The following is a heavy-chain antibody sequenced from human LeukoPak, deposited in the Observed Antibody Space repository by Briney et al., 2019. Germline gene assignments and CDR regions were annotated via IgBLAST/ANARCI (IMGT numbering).Heavy chain of an antibody. J-gene: IGHJ6*02. D-gene: IGHD3-16*01. V-gene: IGHV4-59*11. CDR3: ARFGVDYDMDV. CDR1: GGSISGHY. CDR2: IHYTGKP. Sequence: PSETLSLTCSVSGGSISGHYWTWIRQPPGKGLEWIGQIHYTGKPDYNPSLKSRITISVDTFKNQVSLQVSSVTAADSAIYYCARFGVDYDMDVWGHGTTVTVFS.